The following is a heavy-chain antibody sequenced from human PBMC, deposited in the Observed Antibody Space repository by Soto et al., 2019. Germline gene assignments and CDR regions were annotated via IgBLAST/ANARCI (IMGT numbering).Heavy chain of an antibody. CDR3: ARDFFGSSDYTTNWFDP. CDR1: GDSISNSRFY. V-gene: IGHV4-39*01. CDR2: IYHTGNA. D-gene: IGHD3-22*01. J-gene: IGHJ5*02. Sequence: SETLSLTCSVSGDSISNSRFYWAWIRQPPGEGLEWIGSIYHTGNAYYIPSLKSRVTISVDTSKNQFSLKLTSVTAADAALYYFARDFFGSSDYTTNWFDPWGQGTLVTVSS.